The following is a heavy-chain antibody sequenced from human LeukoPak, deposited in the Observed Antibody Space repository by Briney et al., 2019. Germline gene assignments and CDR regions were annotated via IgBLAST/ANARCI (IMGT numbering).Heavy chain of an antibody. CDR3: ARGILRDGYNYDY. V-gene: IGHV3-23*01. D-gene: IGHD5-24*01. Sequence: GGSLRLSCAASGFTFSSYAMSWVRQAPGKGLEWVSAISGSGGSTYYADSVKGRFTISRDNAKNTLYLQMNSLRAEDTAVYYCARGILRDGYNYDYWGQGTLVTVSS. J-gene: IGHJ4*02. CDR2: ISGSGGST. CDR1: GFTFSSYA.